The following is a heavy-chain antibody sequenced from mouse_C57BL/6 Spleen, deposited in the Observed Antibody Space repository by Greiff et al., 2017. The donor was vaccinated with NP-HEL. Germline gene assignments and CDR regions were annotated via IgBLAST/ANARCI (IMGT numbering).Heavy chain of an antibody. Sequence: EVHLVESGGGLVKPGGSLKLSCAASGFTFSDYGMHWVRQAPEQGLEWVAYISSGSSTIYYAATVKGRFTISRAKAKNTLFLQMTSLRSEDTAMYYCARPLYSNLFADWGQGTLVTVSA. V-gene: IGHV5-17*01. CDR1: GFTFSDYG. CDR3: ARPLYSNLFAD. CDR2: ISSGSSTI. J-gene: IGHJ3*01. D-gene: IGHD2-5*01.